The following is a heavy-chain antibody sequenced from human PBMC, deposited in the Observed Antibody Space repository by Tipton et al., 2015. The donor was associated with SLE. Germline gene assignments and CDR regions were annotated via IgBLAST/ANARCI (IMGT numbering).Heavy chain of an antibody. CDR3: AKAPPQTDSGLVYGMAA. CDR1: GFTFSNYM. V-gene: IGHV3-23*01. D-gene: IGHD3-22*01. J-gene: IGHJ6*02. Sequence: SLRLSCAASGFTFSNYMLNWVRQAPGKGLEWVSAISGSGGTTYYADSVKGRFTISRDNSKNTLYLQMNSLRVEDTAVYYCAKAPPQTDSGLVYGMAAWGQGTSV. CDR2: ISGSGGTT.